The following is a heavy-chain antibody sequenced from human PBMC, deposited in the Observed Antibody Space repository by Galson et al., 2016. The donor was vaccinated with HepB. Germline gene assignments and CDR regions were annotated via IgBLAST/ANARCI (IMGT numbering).Heavy chain of an antibody. D-gene: IGHD5-24*01. J-gene: IGHJ4*02. CDR3: ARGGRWLQFDY. CDR2: IQYSGAT. CDR1: GDSVSSESSS. V-gene: IGHV4-61*01. Sequence: ETLSLTCSVSGDSVSSESSSWAWIRQPPGKGLEWIGYIQYSGATNHSPSLKSRLTISMDTSKNQFSLRPTSVTAADTATYYCARGGRWLQFDYWGQGALVSVSS.